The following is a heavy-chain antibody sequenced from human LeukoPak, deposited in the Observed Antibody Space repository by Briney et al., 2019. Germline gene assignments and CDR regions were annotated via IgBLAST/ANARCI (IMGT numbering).Heavy chain of an antibody. J-gene: IGHJ4*02. D-gene: IGHD2-2*01. CDR3: VSFYESY. CDR2: INGDGSWT. V-gene: IGHV3-74*01. CDR1: GNYW. Sequence: GGSLRLSCAASGNYWMHWVRQAPGQGLVWVSHINGDGSWTTYADSVKGRFTISKDNAKNTVYLQMNNLRAEDTAVYYCVSFYESYWGRGTLVTVSS.